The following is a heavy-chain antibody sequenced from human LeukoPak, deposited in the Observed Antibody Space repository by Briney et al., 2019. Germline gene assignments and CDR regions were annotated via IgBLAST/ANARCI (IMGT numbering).Heavy chain of an antibody. V-gene: IGHV4-59*01. J-gene: IGHJ3*02. CDR1: GGSISSYY. CDR3: ARVSTPYYDSSGYYYAGGDAFDI. D-gene: IGHD3-22*01. Sequence: SETLSLTCTVSGGSISSYYWSWIRQPPGKGLEWIGYIYYSGSTNYNPSLKSRVTISVDTSKNQFSLKLSSVTAADTAVYYCARVSTPYYDSSGYYYAGGDAFDIWGQGTMVTVSS. CDR2: IYYSGST.